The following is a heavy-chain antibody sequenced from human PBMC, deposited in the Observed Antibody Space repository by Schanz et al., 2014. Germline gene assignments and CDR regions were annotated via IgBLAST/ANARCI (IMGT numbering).Heavy chain of an antibody. D-gene: IGHD1-20*01. CDR3: ARRITGTHHNPYYHGMDV. V-gene: IGHV3-23*01. CDR2: ISGSGETT. Sequence: EVQLLESGGGLVQPGGSLRLSCAASGFTFSSYAMSWVRQAPGKGLEWVSAISGSGETTYYADSVKGRFTISRDNSKNALYLKMNSLTAEDTAVYYCARRITGTHHNPYYHGMDVWGQGTTVTVSS. CDR1: GFTFSSYA. J-gene: IGHJ6*02.